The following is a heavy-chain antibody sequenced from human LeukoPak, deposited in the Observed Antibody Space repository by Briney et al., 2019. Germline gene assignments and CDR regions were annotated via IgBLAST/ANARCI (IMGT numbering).Heavy chain of an antibody. V-gene: IGHV3-21*01. Sequence: GGSLRLSCAASGFTFRRHGMHWVRQAPGKGLEWVSSISSSSSYIYYADSVKGRFTISRDSSRNTLYLQMNSLRADDTAVYYCAAEYCSGGSCYTGHSGHDYWGQGTLVTVSS. CDR3: AAEYCSGGSCYTGHSGHDY. CDR2: ISSSSSYI. CDR1: GFTFRRHG. D-gene: IGHD2-15*01. J-gene: IGHJ4*02.